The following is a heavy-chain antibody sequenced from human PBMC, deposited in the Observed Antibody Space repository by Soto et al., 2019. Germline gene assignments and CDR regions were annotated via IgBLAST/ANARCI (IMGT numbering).Heavy chain of an antibody. CDR3: AKAAYSGSYFDY. CDR2: ITTAGDT. Sequence: GGSLRLSCAASGFSFSNYDMHWVRQVTGKGLEWVSGITTAGDTYYLGSVKGRFTISRDNSRNTLYLQMNSLRAEDTAVYYCAKAAYSGSYFDYWGQGTLVTVSS. J-gene: IGHJ4*02. CDR1: GFSFSNYD. D-gene: IGHD1-26*01. V-gene: IGHV3-13*01.